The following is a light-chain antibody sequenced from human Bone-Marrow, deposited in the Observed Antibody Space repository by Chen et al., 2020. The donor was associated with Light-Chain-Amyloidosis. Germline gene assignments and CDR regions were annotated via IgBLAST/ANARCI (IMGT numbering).Light chain of an antibody. V-gene: IGLV1-44*01. J-gene: IGLJ3*02. Sequence: QSVLTQPPSASETPGHRVSISCSGGSSNIGTNTVNWYRQLPGTAPKLLIYTDDQRPSGVPDRLSGSKSGTSASLTISGLQSDDEADYYCAAWDDDLNGWVFGGGTKLTVL. CDR2: TDD. CDR1: SSNIGTNT. CDR3: AAWDDDLNGWV.